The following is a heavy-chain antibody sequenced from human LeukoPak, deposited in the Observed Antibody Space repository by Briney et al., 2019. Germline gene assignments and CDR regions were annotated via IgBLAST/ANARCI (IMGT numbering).Heavy chain of an antibody. CDR2: INPNSGGT. CDR3: ARAQHLYYYDSSGYYYDY. Sequence: ASVKVSCKASGYTFTGYYVHWVRQAPGQGLEWMGWINPNSGGTNYAQKFQGRVTMTRDTSISTAYMELSRLRSDDTAVYYCARAQHLYYYDSSGYYYDYWGQGTLVTVSS. J-gene: IGHJ4*02. V-gene: IGHV1-2*02. D-gene: IGHD3-22*01. CDR1: GYTFTGYY.